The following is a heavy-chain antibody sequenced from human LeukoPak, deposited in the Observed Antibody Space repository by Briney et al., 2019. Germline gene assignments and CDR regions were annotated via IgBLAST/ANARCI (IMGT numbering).Heavy chain of an antibody. Sequence: SETLSLTCTVSGGSISSYYWSWIRQPPGKGLEWIGYIYYSGSTNYNPSLKSRVTISADTSKNQFSLKLSSVTAADTAVYYCARLEMATYYFDYWGQGTLVTVSS. J-gene: IGHJ4*02. D-gene: IGHD5-24*01. CDR1: GGSISSYY. CDR3: ARLEMATYYFDY. CDR2: IYYSGST. V-gene: IGHV4-59*08.